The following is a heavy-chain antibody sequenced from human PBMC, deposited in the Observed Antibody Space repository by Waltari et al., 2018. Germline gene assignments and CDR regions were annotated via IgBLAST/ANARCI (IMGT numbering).Heavy chain of an antibody. V-gene: IGHV3-30*02. CDR3: AKVSVVVVAATPFDY. CDR1: GFTFSSYG. CDR2: IRYDGSNK. J-gene: IGHJ4*02. D-gene: IGHD2-15*01. Sequence: QVQLVESGGGVVQPGGSLRLSCAASGFTFSSYGMHWVRQAPGKGLEWVAFIRYDGSNKYYADSVKGRFTISRDNSKNTLYLQMNSLRAEDTAVYYCAKVSVVVVAATPFDYWGQGTLVTVS.